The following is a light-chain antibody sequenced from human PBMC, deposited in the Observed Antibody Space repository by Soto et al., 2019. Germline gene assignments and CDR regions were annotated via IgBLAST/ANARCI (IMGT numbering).Light chain of an antibody. CDR1: QSISNW. Sequence: DIQMTQSPSTLAAAVGDRVTITCRASQSISNWVAWYQQKPGKAPKLLIHDASSLESGVPSRFSGRGSGTAFTLTIRTLQPDDFATYYCQQYHSYSVTLGQGTRLEIK. J-gene: IGKJ5*01. CDR3: QQYHSYSVT. CDR2: DAS. V-gene: IGKV1-5*01.